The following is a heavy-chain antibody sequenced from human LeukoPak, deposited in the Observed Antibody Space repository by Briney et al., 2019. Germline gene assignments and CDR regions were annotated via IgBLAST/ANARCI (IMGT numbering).Heavy chain of an antibody. Sequence: GGSLRLSCEASGFTFSPYWMTWVRQAPGKGLEWVANIKPDGSDQYYLDSVKGRFTISRDNAKNSLYLQMNSLRVEDTAVYYCTGDFNHFDQWGQGTRVTVSS. J-gene: IGHJ4*02. CDR1: GFTFSPYW. CDR2: IKPDGSDQ. V-gene: IGHV3-7*01. CDR3: TGDFNHFDQ.